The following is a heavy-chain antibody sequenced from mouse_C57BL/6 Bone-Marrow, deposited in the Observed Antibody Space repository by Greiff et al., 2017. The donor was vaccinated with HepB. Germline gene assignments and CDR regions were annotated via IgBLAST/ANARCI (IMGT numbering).Heavy chain of an antibody. CDR1: GYTFTSYW. D-gene: IGHD1-1*01. CDR3: ASGNYYGSSYVGYFDV. CDR2: IYPGSGST. V-gene: IGHV1-55*01. J-gene: IGHJ1*03. Sequence: QVQLKQPGAELVKPGASVKMSCKASGYTFTSYWITWVKQRPGQGLEWIGDIYPGSGSTNYNEKFKSKATLTVDTSSSTAYMQLSSLTSEDSAVYYCASGNYYGSSYVGYFDVWGTGTTVTVSS.